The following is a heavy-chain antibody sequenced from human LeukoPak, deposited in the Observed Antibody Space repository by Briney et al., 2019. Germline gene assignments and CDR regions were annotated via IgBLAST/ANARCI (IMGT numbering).Heavy chain of an antibody. V-gene: IGHV4-61*02. Sequence: PSETLSLTCSVSGGSISSGNYYWSWIRQPAGKGLEWIGRIYTSGSTNYNPSLKSRVTMSVDTSKNQFSLKLSSVTAADTAVYYCARGGYYDSSGYLVYWGQGTLVTVSS. D-gene: IGHD3-22*01. CDR2: IYTSGST. CDR3: ARGGYYDSSGYLVY. CDR1: GGSISSGNYY. J-gene: IGHJ4*02.